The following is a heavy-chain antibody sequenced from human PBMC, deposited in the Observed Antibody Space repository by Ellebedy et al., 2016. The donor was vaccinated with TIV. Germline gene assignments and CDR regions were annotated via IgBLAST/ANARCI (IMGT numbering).Heavy chain of an antibody. CDR3: ASLFYSSGWYSYFDY. CDR1: GFTFSSYW. J-gene: IGHJ4*02. D-gene: IGHD6-19*01. CDR2: IKQDGSEK. Sequence: GGSLRLSCAASGFTFSSYWMSWVRQAPGKGLEWVANIKQDGSEKYYVDSVKGRFTISRDNAKNSLYLQMNSLRAEDTAVYYCASLFYSSGWYSYFDYWGQGTLVTVSS. V-gene: IGHV3-7*01.